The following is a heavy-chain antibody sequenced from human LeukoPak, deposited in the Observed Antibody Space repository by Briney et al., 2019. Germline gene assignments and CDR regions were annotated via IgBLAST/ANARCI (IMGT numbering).Heavy chain of an antibody. Sequence: GGSLRLSCAASGLTFSSYSMNWVRQAPGKGLEWVSYITSSSDTIYYADSVKGRFTISRDNAKNSLYLQMNSLRAEDTAVYYCARERSGSLDYWGQGTLVTVSS. CDR1: GLTFSSYS. J-gene: IGHJ4*02. CDR2: ITSSSDTI. V-gene: IGHV3-48*04. D-gene: IGHD3-3*01. CDR3: ARERSGSLDY.